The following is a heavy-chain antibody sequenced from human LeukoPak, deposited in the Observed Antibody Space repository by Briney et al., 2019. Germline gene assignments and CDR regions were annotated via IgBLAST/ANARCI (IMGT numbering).Heavy chain of an antibody. J-gene: IGHJ6*02. CDR1: GGSISSHY. V-gene: IGHV4-4*07. Sequence: SETLSLTCTVSGGSISSHYWSWIRQPAGKGLEWIGRIYPSGSTNYNPSLKSRVTMSVDTSKNQFSLKLSSVTAADTAVYYCARGRGSGGYYYYYYGMDVWGQGTTVTVSS. CDR3: ARGRGSGGYYYYYYGMDV. CDR2: IYPSGST. D-gene: IGHD3-16*01.